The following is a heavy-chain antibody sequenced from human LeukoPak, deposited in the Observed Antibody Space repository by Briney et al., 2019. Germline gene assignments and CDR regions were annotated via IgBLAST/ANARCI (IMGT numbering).Heavy chain of an antibody. CDR2: IIPILGTT. D-gene: IGHD3-10*01. CDR1: GGTFSSHA. J-gene: IGHJ6*02. CDR3: TRDTGSTMFRGVIKNYSGMDV. V-gene: IGHV1-69*11. Sequence: ASVKVSCKASGGTFSSHAINWVRQAPGQGLEWMGRIIPILGTTDYAQKFRGRVTINADSSTNTAYMELSSLRSEDTAVYFCTRDTGSTMFRGVIKNYSGMDVWGQGTTVTVSS.